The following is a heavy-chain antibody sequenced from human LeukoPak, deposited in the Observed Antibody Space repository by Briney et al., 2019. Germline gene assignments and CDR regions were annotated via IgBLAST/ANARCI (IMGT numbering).Heavy chain of an antibody. J-gene: IGHJ4*02. CDR2: IYYSGST. D-gene: IGHD3-22*01. V-gene: IGHV4-59*08. CDR3: ATYYYDSSGYFRD. Sequence: KASETLSLTCTVSGGSISSYYWSWIRQPPGKGLEWIGYIYYSGSTNYNPSLKSRVTISVDTSKNQFSLELSSVTAADTAVYYCATYYYDSSGYFRDWGQGTLVTVSS. CDR1: GGSISSYY.